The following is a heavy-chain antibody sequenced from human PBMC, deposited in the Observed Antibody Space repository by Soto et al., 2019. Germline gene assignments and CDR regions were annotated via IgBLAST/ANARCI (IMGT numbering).Heavy chain of an antibody. J-gene: IGHJ4*02. CDR2: ISSTTNYI. D-gene: IGHD6-19*01. CDR1: GFTFTRYS. Sequence: EVQLVESGGGLVKPGGSLRLSCAASGFTFTRYSMNWVRQAPGKGLEWVSSISSTTNYIYYGDSMKGRFTISRDNAKNSLYLQLNSLRVEDTAHYYCAKADGEQWLIPHLDNWGQGTLVTVS. V-gene: IGHV3-21*04. CDR3: AKADGEQWLIPHLDN.